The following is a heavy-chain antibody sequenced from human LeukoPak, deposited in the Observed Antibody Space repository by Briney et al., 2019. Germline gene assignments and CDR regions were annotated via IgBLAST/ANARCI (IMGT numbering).Heavy chain of an antibody. Sequence: ASVKVSCKASGYTFTGYYMHWVRQAPGQGLEWMGRINPNSGGTNYAQKFQGRVTMTRDKSISTAYMELSRLRSDDTAVYYCASRAARAYYMDVWGKGTTVTVSS. D-gene: IGHD6-6*01. J-gene: IGHJ6*03. CDR1: GYTFTGYY. V-gene: IGHV1-2*06. CDR3: ASRAARAYYMDV. CDR2: INPNSGGT.